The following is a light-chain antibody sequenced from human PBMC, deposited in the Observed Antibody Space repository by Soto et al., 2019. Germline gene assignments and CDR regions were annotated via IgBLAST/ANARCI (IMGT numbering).Light chain of an antibody. Sequence: EIVMTQSPATLSVSPWERATLSCRASQSVSSNLAWYQQKPGQAPRLLIYGASTRAPGIPARFSGSGSGTEFTLTISSLQSEDFAVYYCQQYNNWPRTFGQGTK. CDR2: GAS. J-gene: IGKJ1*01. V-gene: IGKV3-15*01. CDR3: QQYNNWPRT. CDR1: QSVSSN.